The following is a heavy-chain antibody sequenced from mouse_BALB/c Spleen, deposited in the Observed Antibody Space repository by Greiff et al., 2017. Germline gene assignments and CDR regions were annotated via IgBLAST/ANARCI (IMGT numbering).Heavy chain of an antibody. V-gene: IGHV1-5*01. J-gene: IGHJ4*01. CDR3: TRDDGDGYYEGVY. Sequence: EVQLQESGTVLARPGASVKMSCKASGYSFTSYWMHWVKQRPGQGLEWIGAIYPGNSDTSYNQKFKGKAKLTAVTSASTAYMELSSLTNEDSAVYYCTRDDGDGYYEGVYWGQGTSVTVSS. D-gene: IGHD2-3*01. CDR1: GYSFTSYW. CDR2: IYPGNSDT.